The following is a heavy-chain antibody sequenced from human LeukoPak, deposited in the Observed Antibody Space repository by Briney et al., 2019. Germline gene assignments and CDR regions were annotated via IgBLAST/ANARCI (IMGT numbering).Heavy chain of an antibody. CDR3: ARGGYCSGGSCYPLSY. CDR1: GYTFTSYD. V-gene: IGHV1-8*01. CDR2: MNPNSGST. Sequence: ASVKVSCKASGYTFTSYDINWVRQATGQGLEWMGWMNPNSGSTGYAQKFQGRVTMTRNTSISTAYMELSSLRSEDTAVYYCARGGYCSGGSCYPLSYWGQGTLVTVSS. D-gene: IGHD2-15*01. J-gene: IGHJ4*02.